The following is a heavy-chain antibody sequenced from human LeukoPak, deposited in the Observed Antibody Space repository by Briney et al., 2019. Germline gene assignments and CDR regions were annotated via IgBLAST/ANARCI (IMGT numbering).Heavy chain of an antibody. CDR1: GFTFSYYG. J-gene: IGHJ6*03. CDR2: IRYDGSNK. Sequence: HGGSLRLSCAASGFTFSYYGMHWVRQAPGKGLEWVAFIRYDGSNKYYVDSVKGRFTISRDNSKNTLYLQMNSLRPEDTAVYYCAKEPQWLVGWYYVDVWGKGTTVTVSS. CDR3: AKEPQWLVGWYYVDV. V-gene: IGHV3-30*02. D-gene: IGHD6-19*01.